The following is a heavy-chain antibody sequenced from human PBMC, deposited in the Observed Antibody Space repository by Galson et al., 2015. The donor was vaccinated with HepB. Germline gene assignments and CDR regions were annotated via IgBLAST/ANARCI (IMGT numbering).Heavy chain of an antibody. D-gene: IGHD3-3*01. CDR3: ARRGITIFGVSAARFDP. CDR2: IYPGDSDT. J-gene: IGHJ5*02. CDR1: GYSFTSYW. Sequence: QSGAEVKKPGESLKISCKGSGYSFTSYWIGWVRQMPGKGLEWMGIIYPGDSDTRYSPSFQGQVTFSADKSISTAYLQWSSLKASDTAMYYCARRGITIFGVSAARFDPWGQGTLVTVSS. V-gene: IGHV5-51*01.